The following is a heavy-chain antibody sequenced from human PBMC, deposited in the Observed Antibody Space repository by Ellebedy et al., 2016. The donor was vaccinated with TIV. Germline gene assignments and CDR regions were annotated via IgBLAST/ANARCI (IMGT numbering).Heavy chain of an antibody. CDR3: AKAVGATGLDS. D-gene: IGHD1-26*01. CDR2: TYHNGVT. J-gene: IGHJ4*02. CDR1: GRSISSGGYS. Sequence: SETLSLXXTVSGRSISSGGYSWTWVRQPPGKGLEWIGQTYHNGVTYYNPSLKSRLSILVDKSKNHFSLSLSSVTAADTAIYYCAKAVGATGLDSWGQGISVTVSS. V-gene: IGHV4-30-2*01.